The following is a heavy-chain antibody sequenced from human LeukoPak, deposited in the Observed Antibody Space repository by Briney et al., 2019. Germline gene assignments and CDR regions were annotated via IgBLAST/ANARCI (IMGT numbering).Heavy chain of an antibody. J-gene: IGHJ4*02. D-gene: IGHD4-17*01. CDR1: GGTFSSYA. CDR3: ALETVEMTTVTIVDY. CDR2: IIPIFGTA. Sequence: GSSVKVSCKASGGTFSSYAISWVRQAPGQGLEWMGGIIPIFGTANYAQKFQGRVTITADESTSTAYMELSSLRSEDTAVYYCALETVEMTTVTIVDYWGQGTLVTVSS. V-gene: IGHV1-69*01.